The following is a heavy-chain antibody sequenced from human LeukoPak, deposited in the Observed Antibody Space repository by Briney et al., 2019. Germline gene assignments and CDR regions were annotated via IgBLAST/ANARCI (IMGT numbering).Heavy chain of an antibody. CDR3: ARASYYYGSGSYPPYWFDP. CDR2: IKQDGSEK. CDR1: GFTFSSYW. Sequence: GGSLRLSCAASGFTFSSYWMSWVRQAPGKGLEWVANIKQDGSEKYYVDSVKGRFTISRDNAKNSLYLQMNSLRAEDTAVYYCARASYYYGSGSYPPYWFDPWGQGTLVTVSS. J-gene: IGHJ5*02. V-gene: IGHV3-7*01. D-gene: IGHD3-10*01.